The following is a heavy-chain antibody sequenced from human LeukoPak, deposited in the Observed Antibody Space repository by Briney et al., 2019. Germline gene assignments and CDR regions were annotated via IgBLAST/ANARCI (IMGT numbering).Heavy chain of an antibody. CDR3: ARGVSFRMVGTATDFDY. Sequence: GGSLRLSCAASGFTFSSFSMNWVRQAPGRGLEWVSSIISSSGYIHYADSVKGRFTISRDNAKNSLYLQMSSLRAEDTAVYYCARGVSFRMVGTATDFDYWGQGTLVTVSS. CDR1: GFTFSSFS. CDR2: IISSSGYI. D-gene: IGHD2-21*02. V-gene: IGHV3-21*01. J-gene: IGHJ4*02.